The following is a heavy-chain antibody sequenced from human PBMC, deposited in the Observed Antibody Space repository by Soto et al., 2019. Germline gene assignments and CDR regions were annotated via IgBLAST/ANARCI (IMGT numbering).Heavy chain of an antibody. Sequence: PGGSLRLSCAASGFTFSSYWMSWVRQAPGKGLEWVANIKQDGSEKYYVDSVKGRFTISRDNAKNSLYLQMNSLRAEDTAVYYCASHPRDSSGYWYYFDYWGQGTLVTVSS. CDR1: GFTFSSYW. CDR2: IKQDGSEK. V-gene: IGHV3-7*02. D-gene: IGHD3-22*01. J-gene: IGHJ4*02. CDR3: ASHPRDSSGYWYYFDY.